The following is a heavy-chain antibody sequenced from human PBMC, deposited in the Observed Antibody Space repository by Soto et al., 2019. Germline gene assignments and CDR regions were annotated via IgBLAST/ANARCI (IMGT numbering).Heavy chain of an antibody. Sequence: GGSLRLSCAASGFTFSSYAMSWVRQAPGKGLEWVSSISSSSSYIYYADSVKGRFTISRDNAKNSLYLQMNSLRAEDTAVYYCARGPNYYYYYMDVWGKGTTVTVSS. V-gene: IGHV3-21*01. CDR1: GFTFSSYA. J-gene: IGHJ6*03. CDR2: ISSSSSYI. CDR3: ARGPNYYYYYMDV.